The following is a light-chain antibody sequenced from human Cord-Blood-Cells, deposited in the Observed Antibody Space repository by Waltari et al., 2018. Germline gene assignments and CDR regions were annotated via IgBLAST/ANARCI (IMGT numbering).Light chain of an antibody. V-gene: IGLV2-14*01. CDR1: SSDVGGYNY. Sequence: QSALTQPASVSGSPGQSITISCTGTSSDVGGYNYVPWYQQHPGKAPKLMIYDVSNRPSGVSNRFSGSKSGNTASLTISGLQAEDEADYYCSSYTSSSIKVFGGGTKLTVL. J-gene: IGLJ3*02. CDR3: SSYTSSSIKV. CDR2: DVS.